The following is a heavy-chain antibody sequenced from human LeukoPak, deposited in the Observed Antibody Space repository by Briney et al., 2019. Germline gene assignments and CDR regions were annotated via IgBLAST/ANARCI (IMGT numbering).Heavy chain of an antibody. Sequence: QPGGSLRLSCAASGFTFSTYEMNWVRQAPGKGLEWVSYISSSGSTKHYADSVKGRFTISRDNAKNSLYLQMNSLRGEDTAVYYCARDRDYYNYFEYWGQGTLVTVSS. CDR1: GFTFSTYE. CDR3: ARDRDYYNYFEY. J-gene: IGHJ4*02. D-gene: IGHD3-10*01. CDR2: ISSSGSTK. V-gene: IGHV3-48*03.